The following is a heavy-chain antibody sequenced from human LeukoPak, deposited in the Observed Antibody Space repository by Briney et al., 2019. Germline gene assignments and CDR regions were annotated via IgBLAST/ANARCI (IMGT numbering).Heavy chain of an antibody. CDR3: AVGITILGVAASFDS. CDR2: IDHRGTA. CDR1: GASYNAYY. D-gene: IGHD3-3*01. Sequence: SETLSLTCAVYGASYNAYYWSWIRQPPGKGLEWVGDIDHRGTATYNPSLKSRLTISADASKNQFSLKLNSVTDADTAVYYCAVGITILGVAASFDSWGQGNLVIVSS. V-gene: IGHV4-34*01. J-gene: IGHJ4*02.